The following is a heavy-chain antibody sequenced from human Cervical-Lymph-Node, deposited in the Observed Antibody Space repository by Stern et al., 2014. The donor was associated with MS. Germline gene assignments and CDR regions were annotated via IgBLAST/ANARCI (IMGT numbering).Heavy chain of an antibody. CDR2: IWYDGSNK. D-gene: IGHD6-6*01. J-gene: IGHJ6*02. CDR3: ARDQWGSSSGVDV. Sequence: VQLVESGGGVVQPGRSLRLYCAASGFTFSSYGMHWVRQAPGTGLEWVAVIWYDGSNKYYADSVKGRFTISRDNSKNTLYLQMNSLRAEDTAVYYCARDQWGSSSGVDVWGQGTTVTVSS. V-gene: IGHV3-33*01. CDR1: GFTFSSYG.